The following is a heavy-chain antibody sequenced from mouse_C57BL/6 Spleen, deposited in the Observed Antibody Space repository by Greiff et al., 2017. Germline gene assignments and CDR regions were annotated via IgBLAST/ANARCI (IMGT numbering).Heavy chain of an antibody. D-gene: IGHD1-1*02. CDR1: GFSLTSYG. V-gene: IGHV2-5*01. CDR3: AKASGVSTEGFAY. CDR2: IWRGGST. Sequence: QVQLKESGPGLVQPSQSLYITCTVSGFSLTSYGVHWVRQSPGKGLEWLGVIWRGGSTDYTAAFMSRLSITKDNSKIQVFFKMNSLQADDTAIYYCAKASGVSTEGFAYWGQGTLVTVSA. J-gene: IGHJ3*01.